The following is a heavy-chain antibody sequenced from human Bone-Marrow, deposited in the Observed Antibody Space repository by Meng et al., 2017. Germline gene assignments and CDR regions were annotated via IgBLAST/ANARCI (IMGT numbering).Heavy chain of an antibody. Sequence: ASVKVSCKASGYDFLKYGITWVRQAPGQGLEWVGWISPSNGDVNYAQKLQGRVVIRTDTSINTVYMNLWDRTSADTAMYYCARVPSLMGGTNFDHWGLGTRVTVSP. V-gene: IGHV1-18*01. CDR2: ISPSNGDV. CDR1: GYDFLKYG. D-gene: IGHD1-26*01. CDR3: ARVPSLMGGTNFDH. J-gene: IGHJ4*02.